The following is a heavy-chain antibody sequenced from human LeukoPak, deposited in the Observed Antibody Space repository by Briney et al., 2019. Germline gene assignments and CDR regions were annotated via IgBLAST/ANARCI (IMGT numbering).Heavy chain of an antibody. V-gene: IGHV3-30*02. Sequence: GGSLRLSCAASGFTFSSYGMHWVRQAPGKGLEWVAFIRYDGSNKYYADSVKGRFTISRDNSKNTLYLQMNSLRAEDTAVYYCAKETCVWFGEPYLDYWGQGTLVTVSS. CDR3: AKETCVWFGEPYLDY. D-gene: IGHD3-10*01. CDR1: GFTFSSYG. CDR2: IRYDGSNK. J-gene: IGHJ4*02.